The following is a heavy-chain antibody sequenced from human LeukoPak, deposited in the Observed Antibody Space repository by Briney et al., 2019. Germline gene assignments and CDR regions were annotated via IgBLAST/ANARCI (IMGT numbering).Heavy chain of an antibody. CDR1: GLPFSKYW. Sequence: GGPLRLSCAASGLPFSKYWITWVGQPPGKGLEWVANIKQEGSEKHYVDSVKGRFTISRDNGKNSLYLQMNSLRAEDTAVYYCARDQDVVVLLGIIAYDAFDLWGQGTMVTVSS. CDR2: IKQEGSEK. CDR3: ARDQDVVVLLGIIAYDAFDL. D-gene: IGHD2-15*01. J-gene: IGHJ3*01. V-gene: IGHV3-7*01.